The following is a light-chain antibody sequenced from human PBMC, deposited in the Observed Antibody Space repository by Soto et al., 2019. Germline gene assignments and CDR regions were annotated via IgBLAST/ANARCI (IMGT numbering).Light chain of an antibody. CDR2: LGF. J-gene: IGKJ1*01. Sequence: DVVMPQSPLSLPVTPGEPASISCRSSQSLLHSNGYNYLDWYLQKPGQSPQLLIYLGFKRASGVPDRFSGSGSGTDFTLKISRVEADDVGVYYCMQSLQTPWTFGQGTKVDI. V-gene: IGKV2-28*01. CDR3: MQSLQTPWT. CDR1: QSLLHSNGYNY.